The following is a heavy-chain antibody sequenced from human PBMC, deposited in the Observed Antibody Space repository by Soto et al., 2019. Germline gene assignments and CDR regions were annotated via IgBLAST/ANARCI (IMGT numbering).Heavy chain of an antibody. CDR3: AKNQGVELVPLATVDWFDP. V-gene: IGHV3-23*01. CDR1: GFIFENFG. CDR2: ISGSGFKK. Sequence: SGGSLRLSCAASGFIFENFGMSWVRQAPGKGLKWISSISGSGFKKYYADSVKGRFTISRDNSKSTVYLELNNLSADDTAVYHCAKNQGVELVPLATVDWFDPWGQGSVVTVSS. J-gene: IGHJ5*02. D-gene: IGHD1-26*01.